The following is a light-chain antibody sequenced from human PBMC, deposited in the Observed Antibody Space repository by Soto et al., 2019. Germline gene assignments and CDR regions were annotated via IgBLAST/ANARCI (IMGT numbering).Light chain of an antibody. Sequence: EIVLTQSPCTLSLSPGERATLSCRASQPVSSNYLAWYQQKPXQAPRLLIYGASSRATDIPDRFSASGPGTEFTVTISRLEADDFAVYYCQYYTYWPPKITFGQGTRLEIK. J-gene: IGKJ5*01. CDR2: GAS. V-gene: IGKV3-20*01. CDR1: QPVSSNY. CDR3: QYYTYWPPKIT.